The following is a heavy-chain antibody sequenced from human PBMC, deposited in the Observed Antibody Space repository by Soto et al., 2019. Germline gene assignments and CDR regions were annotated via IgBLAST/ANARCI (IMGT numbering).Heavy chain of an antibody. CDR1: GFTFSSYG. CDR3: AREGGGATTRRFDE. Sequence: GGSLRLSCAASGFTFSSYGMHWVRQAPGKGLEWVAVIWYDGSNKYYADSVKGRFTISRDNSKNTLYLQMNSLRAEDTAVYYCAREGGGATTRRFDEWGQGTLVTVSS. CDR2: IWYDGSNK. V-gene: IGHV3-33*01. J-gene: IGHJ4*02. D-gene: IGHD1-26*01.